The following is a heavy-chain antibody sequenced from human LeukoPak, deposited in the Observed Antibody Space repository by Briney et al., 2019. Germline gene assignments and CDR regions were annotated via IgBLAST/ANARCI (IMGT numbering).Heavy chain of an antibody. CDR3: ARHGADYSGSYLDY. J-gene: IGHJ4*02. D-gene: IGHD1-26*01. CDR2: IYYSGST. Sequence: SETLSLTCTVSGGSISSSSYYWGWIRQPPGKGLEWTGSIYYSGSTYYNPSLKSRVTISVDTSKNQFSLKLSSVTAADTAVYYCARHGADYSGSYLDYWGQGTLVTVSS. CDR1: GGSISSSSYY. V-gene: IGHV4-39*01.